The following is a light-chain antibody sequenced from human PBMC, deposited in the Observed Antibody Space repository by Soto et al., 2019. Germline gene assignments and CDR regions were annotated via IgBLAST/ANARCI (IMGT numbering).Light chain of an antibody. V-gene: IGLV1-44*01. CDR1: SSNIGSNP. CDR2: STN. CDR3: ATWDDSLNGWV. J-gene: IGLJ3*02. Sequence: QSVLTQPPSASGTPGQRITISCSGTSSNIGSNPINWYHQLPGTAPKLLIYSTNQWPSGVPDRFSGSKSGTSASLAISGLESEDEADYYCATWDDSLNGWVFGGGTKLTVL.